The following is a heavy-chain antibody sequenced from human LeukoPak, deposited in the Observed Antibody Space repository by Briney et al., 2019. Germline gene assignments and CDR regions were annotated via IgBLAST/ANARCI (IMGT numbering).Heavy chain of an antibody. V-gene: IGHV3-23*01. D-gene: IGHD3-10*01. CDR1: GFTFSSYA. J-gene: IGHJ4*02. CDR3: ANHYGSGSYETLDY. CDR2: ISGSGGST. Sequence: GGSLRLSRTASGFTFSSYAMSWVRQAPGKGLEWVSAISGSGGSTYYADSVKGRFTISRDNSKNTLYLQMNSLRAEDTAVYYCANHYGSGSYETLDYWGQGTLVTVSS.